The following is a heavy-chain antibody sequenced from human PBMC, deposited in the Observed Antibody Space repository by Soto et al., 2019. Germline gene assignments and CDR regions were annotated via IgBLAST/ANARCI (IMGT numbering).Heavy chain of an antibody. J-gene: IGHJ6*02. Sequence: QVQLVQSGAEVKKPGSSVKVSCKASGGTFSSYAISWVRQAPGQGLEWMGGIIPIFGTANYAQKFQGRVTITADESTGTAYMELSSLRSEDTAVYYCARVDTAMVTGYYGMDVWGQGTTVTVSS. D-gene: IGHD5-18*01. CDR3: ARVDTAMVTGYYGMDV. CDR2: IIPIFGTA. V-gene: IGHV1-69*01. CDR1: GGTFSSYA.